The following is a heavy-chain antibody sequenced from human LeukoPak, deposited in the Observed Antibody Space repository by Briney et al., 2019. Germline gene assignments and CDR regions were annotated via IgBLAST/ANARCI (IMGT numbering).Heavy chain of an antibody. J-gene: IGHJ4*02. CDR2: IYTGESYN. CDR3: AAAWYYDFCPGFPKAGFDY. Sequence: GSLKISWKGSGYRFTSYWLGWGRQMPGKGLGWMGIIYTGESYNRYSASFKGRVTISADNSISTAYLQWSSLKASDTAMYYCAAAWYYDFCPGFPKAGFDYWGQGTLVTVSS. V-gene: IGHV5-51*01. CDR1: GYRFTSYW. D-gene: IGHD3-3*01.